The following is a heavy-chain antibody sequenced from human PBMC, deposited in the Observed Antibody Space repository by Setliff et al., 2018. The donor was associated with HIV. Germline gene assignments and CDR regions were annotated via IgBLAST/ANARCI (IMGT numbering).Heavy chain of an antibody. V-gene: IGHV4-39*01. D-gene: IGHD3-10*01. J-gene: IGHJ6*03. CDR3: ASLDGSESPYIYYYYMDV. CDR1: GGSISTSRYY. CDR2: INYRSNT. Sequence: PSETLSLTCTVSGGSISTSRYYWGWIRQPPGKGLEWIGSINYRSNTYYNPSLKSRAAISVDTPKNQISLKLSSVTAADTAVYYCASLDGSESPYIYYYYMDVWGEGTAVTVSS.